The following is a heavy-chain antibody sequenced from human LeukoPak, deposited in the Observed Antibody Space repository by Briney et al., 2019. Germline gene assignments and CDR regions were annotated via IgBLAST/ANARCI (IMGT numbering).Heavy chain of an antibody. CDR3: AREMGGHSGSYYGRAFDI. D-gene: IGHD1-26*01. CDR1: GFTFDDYG. V-gene: IGHV3-20*04. J-gene: IGHJ3*02. CDR2: INWNGGST. Sequence: GGSLRLSCAASGFTFDDYGMSWVRQAPGKGLEWVSGINWNGGSTGYADSVKGRFTISRDNAKNSLYLQMNSLRAEDTALYYCAREMGGHSGSYYGRAFDIWGQGTMVTVSS.